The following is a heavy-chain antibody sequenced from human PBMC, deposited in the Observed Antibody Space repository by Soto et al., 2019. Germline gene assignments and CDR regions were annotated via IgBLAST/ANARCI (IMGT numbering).Heavy chain of an antibody. V-gene: IGHV1-2*02. CDR2: INPNSGGT. Sequence: GASVKVSCKASGYTFTGYYMHWVRQAPGQGLEWMGWINPNSGGTNYAQKFQGRATMTRDTSISTAYMELSRLRSDDTAVYYCAREGSGGVAAAGTYYYGMDVWGQGTTVTVSS. D-gene: IGHD6-13*01. J-gene: IGHJ6*02. CDR1: GYTFTGYY. CDR3: AREGSGGVAAAGTYYYGMDV.